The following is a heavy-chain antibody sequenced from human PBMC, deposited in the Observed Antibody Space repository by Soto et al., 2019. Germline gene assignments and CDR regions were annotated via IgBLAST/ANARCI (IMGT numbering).Heavy chain of an antibody. Sequence: QVQLVESGGGVVQPGRSLRLSCAASGFTFSTYGMHWVRQAPGKGLEWVAVIWYDGSSKYYADSVKGRFTISRDNSKNTLYLQMNSLRVDDTAVFYCARASYSGYAWGAFDIWGQGTMVTVSS. CDR3: ARASYSGYAWGAFDI. CDR2: IWYDGSSK. V-gene: IGHV3-33*01. J-gene: IGHJ3*02. CDR1: GFTFSTYG. D-gene: IGHD5-12*01.